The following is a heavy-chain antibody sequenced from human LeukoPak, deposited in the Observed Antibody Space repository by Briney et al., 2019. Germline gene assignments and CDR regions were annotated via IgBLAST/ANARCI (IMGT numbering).Heavy chain of an antibody. CDR1: GYTLTELS. J-gene: IGHJ4*02. Sequence: GASVKVSCKVSGYTLTELSMHWVRQAPGKGLEWMGGFDPEDGETIYAQKFQGRVTMTEDTSTDTAYMELSSLRSEDTAVYYCATVPGRQWLVLPLDYWGQGTLVTVSS. V-gene: IGHV1-24*01. CDR2: FDPEDGET. D-gene: IGHD6-19*01. CDR3: ATVPGRQWLVLPLDY.